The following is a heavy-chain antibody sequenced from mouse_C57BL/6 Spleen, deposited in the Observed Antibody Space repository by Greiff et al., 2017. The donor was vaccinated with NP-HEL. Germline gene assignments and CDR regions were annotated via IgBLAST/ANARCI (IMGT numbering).Heavy chain of an antibody. CDR2: ISYDGSN. CDR3: ARVCYDYDEGYFDY. Sequence: DVQLQESGPGLVKPSQSLSLTCSVTGYSITSGYYWTWIRQFPGNKLEWMGYISYDGSNNYNPSLKNRISITRDTSKNQFFLKLNSVTTEDTATYDGARVCYDYDEGYFDYWGQGTTLTVAS. V-gene: IGHV3-6*01. J-gene: IGHJ2*01. D-gene: IGHD2-4*01. CDR1: GYSITSGYY.